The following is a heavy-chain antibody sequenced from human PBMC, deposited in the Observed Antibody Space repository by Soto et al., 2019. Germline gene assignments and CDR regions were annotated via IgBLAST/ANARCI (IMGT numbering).Heavy chain of an antibody. V-gene: IGHV3-30*14. CDR1: GFSFSDYA. CDR3: TKARFYFDSSPYDS. Sequence: GGSLRLSCAASGFSFSDYAMHWVRLAPGKGLEWLSLISFHGSNTYYADSVKGRFTISRDNRKDSLYLQMNSLRPEDSAIYYCTKARFYFDSSPYDSWGQGTLVTVSS. CDR2: ISFHGSNT. J-gene: IGHJ4*02. D-gene: IGHD3-22*01.